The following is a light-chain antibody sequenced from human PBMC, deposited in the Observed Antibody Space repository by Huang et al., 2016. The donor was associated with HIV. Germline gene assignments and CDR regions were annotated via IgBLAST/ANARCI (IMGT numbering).Light chain of an antibody. V-gene: IGKV1-5*03. CDR1: QNINTW. CDR3: QQYKTYLYT. CDR2: RAS. J-gene: IGKJ2*01. Sequence: DIQMTQSPSTLSASVGDRVSITCRASQNINTWLAWYQQQPGKAPNLLVYRASSLQSCVPSRFAGSGSGTEFTLTINSLQADDVATYYCQQYKTYLYTFGQGTKLEI.